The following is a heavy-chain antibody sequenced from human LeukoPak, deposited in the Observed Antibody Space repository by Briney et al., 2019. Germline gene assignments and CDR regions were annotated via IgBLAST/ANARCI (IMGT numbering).Heavy chain of an antibody. Sequence: GESLKISCKASGYRFTSYWIGCVRQMPWKGLEWVGIIYPSDSDARYSPSFQGQVTISADKSINTAYLQWSSLKASDTAMYYCARRYGSGSYAHFDYWGQGTLVTVSS. CDR3: ARRYGSGSYAHFDY. D-gene: IGHD3-10*01. CDR2: IYPSDSDA. CDR1: GYRFTSYW. V-gene: IGHV5-51*01. J-gene: IGHJ4*02.